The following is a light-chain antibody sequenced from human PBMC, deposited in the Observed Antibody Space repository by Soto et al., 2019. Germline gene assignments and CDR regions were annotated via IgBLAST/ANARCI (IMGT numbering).Light chain of an antibody. Sequence: QSVLTQPASVSGSPGQSITISCTGTSSDVGGYNYVSWYQQHPGKAPKLMIYDVSNRPSGVSNRFSGSKSGNTASLTISGLQAEDEADYYCSSYTVFGGGTKVTVL. CDR1: SSDVGGYNY. J-gene: IGLJ2*01. CDR3: SSYTV. CDR2: DVS. V-gene: IGLV2-14*01.